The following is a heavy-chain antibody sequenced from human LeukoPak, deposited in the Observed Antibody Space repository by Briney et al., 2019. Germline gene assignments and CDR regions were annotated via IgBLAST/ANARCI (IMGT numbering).Heavy chain of an antibody. CDR3: ARDVSHDYGDYASFDY. D-gene: IGHD4-17*01. CDR1: GGSISSGGYY. J-gene: IGHJ4*02. V-gene: IGHV4-31*03. Sequence: SETLSLTCTVSGGSISSGGYYWSWIRQHPGKGLEWIGYIYYSGSTYYNPSLKSRVTISVDTSKNQFSLKLSSVTAADTAVYYCARDVSHDYGDYASFDYWGQGTLVTVSS. CDR2: IYYSGST.